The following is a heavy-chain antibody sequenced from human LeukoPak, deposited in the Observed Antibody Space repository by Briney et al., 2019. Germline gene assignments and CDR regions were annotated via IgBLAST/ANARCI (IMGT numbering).Heavy chain of an antibody. V-gene: IGHV4-59*01. J-gene: IGHJ6*03. CDR2: IYDSGST. Sequence: SETLSLTCSVSGGSISTYYWNWIRQPPGKGLEWIGYIYDSGSTNYNPSLKSRVTISVDASMNQFSLKLSSVTAADTAVYYCARNPRYYYYMDVWGKGTTVTVSS. CDR3: ARNPRYYYYMDV. CDR1: GGSISTYY.